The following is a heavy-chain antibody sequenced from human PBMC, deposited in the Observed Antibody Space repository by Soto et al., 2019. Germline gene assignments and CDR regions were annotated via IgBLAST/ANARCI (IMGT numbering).Heavy chain of an antibody. Sequence: EVQLVESGGGLVQPGGSLRLSCAASGLTFTNYWMHWVRQAPGKGLVWVSRINSDESTTNYADSVKGRFTISRDNAKNTLYLQMNSLRDEDTAVYYCALSHTVTTDYWGQGTLVTVSS. CDR1: GLTFTNYW. V-gene: IGHV3-74*01. D-gene: IGHD4-17*01. CDR2: INSDESTT. J-gene: IGHJ4*02. CDR3: ALSHTVTTDY.